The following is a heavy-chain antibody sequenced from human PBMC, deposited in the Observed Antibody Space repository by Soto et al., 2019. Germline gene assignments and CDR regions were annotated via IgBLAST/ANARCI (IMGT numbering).Heavy chain of an antibody. CDR2: IYPGDSDT. CDR3: ARDGILTGYYYYGMDV. Sequence: SGESLKISCKGSGYSFTSYWIGWVRQMPGKGLEWMGIIYPGDSDTRYSPSFQGQVTISADKSISTAYLQWSSLKASDTAMYYCARDGILTGYYYYGMDVWGQGTTVTVSS. D-gene: IGHD3-9*01. V-gene: IGHV5-51*01. CDR1: GYSFTSYW. J-gene: IGHJ6*02.